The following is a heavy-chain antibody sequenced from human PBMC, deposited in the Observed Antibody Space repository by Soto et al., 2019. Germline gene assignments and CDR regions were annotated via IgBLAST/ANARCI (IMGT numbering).Heavy chain of an antibody. J-gene: IGHJ2*01. Sequence: QVQFVQSGAEVKKPGASVKVSCKASGYIFTNYAIHWVRQAPGQSLEWMGWINAGNGNTKYSQNFQGRVTISRDTSASTAYMELSSLRSEDTAVYYCARRTEEGTMTPSDWYFAFWGRGTLVTVSS. D-gene: IGHD3-22*01. CDR1: GYIFTNYA. CDR3: ARRTEEGTMTPSDWYFAF. CDR2: INAGNGNT. V-gene: IGHV1-3*01.